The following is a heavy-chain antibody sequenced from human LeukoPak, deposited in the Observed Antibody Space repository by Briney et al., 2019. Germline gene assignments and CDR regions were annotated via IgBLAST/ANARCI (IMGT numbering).Heavy chain of an antibody. J-gene: IGHJ6*02. D-gene: IGHD3-3*01. Sequence: GGSLRLSCAASGLTFSSYAMSWVRQAPGKGLEWVAGIWYDGSNKYYADSVKGRFTISRDNSKNTLYLQMNSLRAEDTAVYYCARDIEEAILGAGRGYGMDVWGQGTTVTVSS. CDR1: GLTFSSYA. V-gene: IGHV3-33*08. CDR2: IWYDGSNK. CDR3: ARDIEEAILGAGRGYGMDV.